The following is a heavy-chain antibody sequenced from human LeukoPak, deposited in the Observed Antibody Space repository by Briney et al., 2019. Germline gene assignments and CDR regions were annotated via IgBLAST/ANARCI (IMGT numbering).Heavy chain of an antibody. J-gene: IGHJ4*02. Sequence: SETLSLTRTVSGVSISIRSDYCCWTRQPPGEGLEWLGSIYYSGSTSYNPSRKRRVTISVETSKNQFCLKLSAVTAADTAVYYCARRIDLAGSTLEYWGQGALVAVSS. CDR2: IYYSGST. V-gene: IGHV4-39*01. CDR3: ARRIDLAGSTLEY. D-gene: IGHD3-9*01. CDR1: GVSISIRSDY.